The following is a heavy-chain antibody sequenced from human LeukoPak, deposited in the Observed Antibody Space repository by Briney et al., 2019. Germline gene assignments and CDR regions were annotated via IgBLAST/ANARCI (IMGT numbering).Heavy chain of an antibody. CDR3: ARPPIDGSIDGFEI. CDR1: GYTFTDYF. Sequence: VASVKVSCKASGYTFTDYFMHWVRQAPGQGLEWMGRINPKSGGTNYVQRFQGRVTMTRDTSITTAYMELSRLRSDDTAVYYCARPPIDGSIDGFEIWGQGTMVTVSS. J-gene: IGHJ3*02. CDR2: INPKSGGT. V-gene: IGHV1-2*06. D-gene: IGHD1-14*01.